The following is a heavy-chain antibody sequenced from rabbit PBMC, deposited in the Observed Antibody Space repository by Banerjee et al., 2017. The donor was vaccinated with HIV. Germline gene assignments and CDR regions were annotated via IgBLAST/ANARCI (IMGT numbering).Heavy chain of an antibody. V-gene: IGHV1S47*01. CDR1: GFDFSSNA. Sequence: QEQLVESGGGLVQPEGSLTLTCKASGFDFSSNAMCWVRPAPGKGPEWIACIYNGDGSTYGAGWVKGRFTISRSTSRTTVTRQRTSRTAADAATYFCARGGAGSRDDWWGPGTLVPVS. CDR2: IYNGDGST. CDR3: ARGGAGSRDDW. D-gene: IGHD4-2*01. J-gene: IGHJ4*01.